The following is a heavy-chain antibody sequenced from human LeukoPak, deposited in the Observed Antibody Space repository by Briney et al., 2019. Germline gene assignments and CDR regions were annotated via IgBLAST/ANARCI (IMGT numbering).Heavy chain of an antibody. J-gene: IGHJ3*02. V-gene: IGHV4-59*12. CDR1: GGPISSYY. CDR2: IYYSGST. CDR3: ARVRWGGGYDAFDI. Sequence: SETLSLTCTVSGGPISSYYWSWIRQPPGKGLDWIGYIYYSGSTNYNPSLKSRVTISVDTSKNQFSLKLSSVTAADTAVYYCARVRWGGGYDAFDIWGQGTMVTVSS. D-gene: IGHD1-26*01.